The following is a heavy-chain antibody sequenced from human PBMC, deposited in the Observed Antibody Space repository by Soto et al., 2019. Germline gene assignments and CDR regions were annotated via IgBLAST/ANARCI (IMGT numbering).Heavy chain of an antibody. Sequence: PSETLSLTCTVSGGSISSGGYYWSWIRQHPGKGLEWIGYIYYGGSTYYNPSLKSRVTISVDTSKNQFSLKLSSVTAADTAVYYCARSRQPRRYYYYGMDVWGQGTTVTVSS. D-gene: IGHD6-13*01. CDR3: ARSRQPRRYYYYGMDV. J-gene: IGHJ6*02. CDR1: GGSISSGGYY. CDR2: IYYGGST. V-gene: IGHV4-31*03.